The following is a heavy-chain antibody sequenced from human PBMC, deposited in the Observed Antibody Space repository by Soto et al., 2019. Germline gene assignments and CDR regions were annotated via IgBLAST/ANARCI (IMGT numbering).Heavy chain of an antibody. J-gene: IGHJ5*01. CDR2: IYYDGST. CDR1: GGYSRNPNHY. Sequence: ILALTCPVDGGYSRNPNHYLNWNKQPPGKGPEWIGYIYYDGSTSYNPSLKSRLAFSMDTSKNQFSLNVTSVTAADTAVYYCVIFPEYRDYEMANCFD. CDR3: VIFPEYRDYEMANCFD. V-gene: IGHV4-30-4*08. D-gene: IGHD5-12*01.